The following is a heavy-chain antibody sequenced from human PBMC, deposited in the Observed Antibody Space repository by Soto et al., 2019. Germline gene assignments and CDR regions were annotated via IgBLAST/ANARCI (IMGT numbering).Heavy chain of an antibody. CDR3: ARVDRTITTFYYYGMDV. D-gene: IGHD3-22*01. CDR2: ISYDGSNK. CDR1: GFSFTYYA. J-gene: IGHJ6*02. Sequence: QVQLVESGGGVVQPGGSLRLSCAASGFSFTYYALHWVRQAPGKGLDWVAVISYDGSNKYYADSVKGRFTISRDDSRSTLYLQMNSLRTEDSAVYYCARVDRTITTFYYYGMDVWGQGTTVTVSS. V-gene: IGHV3-30-3*01.